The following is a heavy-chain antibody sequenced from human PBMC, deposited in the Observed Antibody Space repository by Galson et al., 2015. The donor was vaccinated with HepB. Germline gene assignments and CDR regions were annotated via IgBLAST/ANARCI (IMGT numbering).Heavy chain of an antibody. CDR3: TTVTVTVQNYYYQYGMDL. V-gene: IGHV3-15*01. J-gene: IGHJ6*02. CDR1: GFTFSNAF. D-gene: IGHD4-17*01. Sequence: SLRLSCAASGFTFSNAFMSWARQAPGKGLEWVGRIKSKTEGGTTDYAAPVKGRFSISRDDSKGTLYLQMNSLKTEDTAVYYCTTVTVTVQNYYYQYGMDLWGQGTTVTVSS. CDR2: IKSKTEGGTT.